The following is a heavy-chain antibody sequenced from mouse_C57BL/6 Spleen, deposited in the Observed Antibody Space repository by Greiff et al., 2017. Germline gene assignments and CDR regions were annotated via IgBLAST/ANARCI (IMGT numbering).Heavy chain of an antibody. CDR1: GFSLSTFGMG. D-gene: IGHD1-1*01. V-gene: IGHV8-8*01. CDR2: IWWDDDK. J-gene: IGHJ4*01. Sequence: QVTLKECGPGILQPSQTLSLTCSFSGFSLSTFGMGVGWIRQPSGKGLEWLAHIWWDDDKYYNPALKSRLTTSKDTSKNQVFLKIANVDTADTATYYCARIADYYYGSSHYYAMDYWGQGTSVTVSS. CDR3: ARIADYYYGSSHYYAMDY.